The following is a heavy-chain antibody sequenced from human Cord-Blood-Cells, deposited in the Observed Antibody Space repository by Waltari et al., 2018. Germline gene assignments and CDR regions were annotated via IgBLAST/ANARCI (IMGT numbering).Heavy chain of an antibody. J-gene: IGHJ4*02. D-gene: IGHD1-1*01. Sequence: QLQLQESGPGLVKPSETLSLTCTVSGGSISSSSYYWGWIRQPPGKGLEWIGSIYYSGSTYYNPSLKSRVTISVDTSKNQFSLKLSSVTAADTAVYYYARRRNWNYFDYWGQGTLVTVSS. CDR3: ARRRNWNYFDY. CDR2: IYYSGST. V-gene: IGHV4-39*01. CDR1: GGSISSSSYY.